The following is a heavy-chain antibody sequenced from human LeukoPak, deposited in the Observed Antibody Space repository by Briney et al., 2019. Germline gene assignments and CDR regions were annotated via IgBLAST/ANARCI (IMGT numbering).Heavy chain of an antibody. CDR3: ARGRINYDFWSGYYHNWFDP. CDR2: IYYSGST. V-gene: IGHV4-39*07. Sequence: PSETLSLTCTVSGGSISSSSYYWGWIRQPPGKGLEWIGSIYYSGSTYYNPSLKSRVTISVDTSKNQFSLKLSSVTAADTAVYYCARGRINYDFWSGYYHNWFDPWGQGTLVTVSS. D-gene: IGHD3-3*01. J-gene: IGHJ5*02. CDR1: GGSISSSSYY.